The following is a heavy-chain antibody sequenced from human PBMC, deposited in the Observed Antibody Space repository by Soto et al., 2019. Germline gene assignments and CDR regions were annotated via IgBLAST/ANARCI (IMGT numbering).Heavy chain of an antibody. CDR3: ESVDRGSSYCYHFDN. CDR1: GGSFSSVCYY. J-gene: IGHJ4*02. Sequence: SETLSLTCPVSGGSFSSVCYYWSLILQHPRKGLEWIGYIYYSGGTYYNPSLKIRVTISVDTSKNQFSLRSSSVTAAAMAMYYCESVDRGSSYCYHFDNWRQGXVDTVSS. CDR2: IYYSGGT. V-gene: IGHV4-31*03. D-gene: IGHD5-18*01.